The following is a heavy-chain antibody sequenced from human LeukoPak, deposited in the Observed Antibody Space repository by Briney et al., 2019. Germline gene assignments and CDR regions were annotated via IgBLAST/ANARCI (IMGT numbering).Heavy chain of an antibody. CDR2: IWHDGSK. CDR3: ARHEAHFDY. V-gene: IGHV3-33*01. J-gene: IGHJ4*02. CDR1: GFTFSNYG. Sequence: GRSLRLSCAASGFTFSNYGMQWVRQAPGKGLEWVAVIWHDGSKYYADSVKGRFTISRDNSKNTVYLQMNSLRVEDTAVYYCARHEAHFDYWGQGTLVTVSS.